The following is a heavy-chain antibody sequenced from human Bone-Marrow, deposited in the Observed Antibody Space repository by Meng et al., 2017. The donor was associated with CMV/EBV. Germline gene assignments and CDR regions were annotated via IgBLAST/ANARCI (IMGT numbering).Heavy chain of an antibody. Sequence: ASVKVSCKASGYTFTSYYMHWVRQAPGQGLEWMGIINPSGGSTSYAQKFQGRVTMARDTSTSTVYMELSSLRSEDTAVYYCARDARYCSSTSCYQERPLYYFDYWGQGTLVTVSS. CDR1: GYTFTSYY. CDR2: INPSGGST. D-gene: IGHD2-2*01. V-gene: IGHV1-46*01. J-gene: IGHJ4*02. CDR3: ARDARYCSSTSCYQERPLYYFDY.